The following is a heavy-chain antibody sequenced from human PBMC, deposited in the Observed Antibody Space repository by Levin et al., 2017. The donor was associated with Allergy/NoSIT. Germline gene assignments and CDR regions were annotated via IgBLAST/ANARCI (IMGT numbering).Heavy chain of an antibody. CDR3: ARSSGSHVGAFAL. CDR2: ISSSRSGSTI. CDR1: GFTFSDFY. D-gene: IGHD3-10*01. J-gene: IGHJ3*01. Sequence: LSLTCAASGFTFSDFYMSWIRQAPGKGLEWISHISSSRSGSTIYYADSVKGRFTISRDNAKNSLSLQMNSLRAEDTAVYYCARSSGSHVGAFALWGRGTMVTVSS. V-gene: IGHV3-11*01.